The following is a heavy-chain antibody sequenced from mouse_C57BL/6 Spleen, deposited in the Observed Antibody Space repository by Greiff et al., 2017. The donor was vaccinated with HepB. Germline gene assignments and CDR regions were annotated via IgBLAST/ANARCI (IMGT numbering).Heavy chain of an antibody. CDR1: GFSLTSYG. Sequence: VKRVESGPGLVQPSQSLSITCTVSGFSLTSYGVHWVRQSPGKGLEWLGVIWSGGSTDYNAAFISRLSISKDNSKSQVFFKMNSLQADDTAIYYCASYDYDGGLAYWGQGTLVTVSA. V-gene: IGHV2-2*01. CDR2: IWSGGST. CDR3: ASYDYDGGLAY. J-gene: IGHJ3*01. D-gene: IGHD2-4*01.